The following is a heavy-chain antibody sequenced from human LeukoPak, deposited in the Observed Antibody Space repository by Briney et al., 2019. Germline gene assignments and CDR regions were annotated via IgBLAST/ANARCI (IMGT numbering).Heavy chain of an antibody. V-gene: IGHV3-7*01. J-gene: IGHJ4*02. CDR3: ARAGGTSWADY. Sequence: GGSLRLSCEASGFTFRDYWMTWVRQAPGKGLEWVANVKQDGTEKFYVDSVKGRFTISRDNGKNSLYLRMNSLRVEDTAIYYCARAGGTSWADYWGKGTLVTVSS. CDR2: VKQDGTEK. CDR1: GFTFRDYW. D-gene: IGHD6-13*01.